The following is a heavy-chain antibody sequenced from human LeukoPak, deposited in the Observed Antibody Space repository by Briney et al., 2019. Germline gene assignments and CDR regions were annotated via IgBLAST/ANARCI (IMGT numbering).Heavy chain of an antibody. CDR3: ARGAKDGYSSWNY. CDR2: INSDGSST. V-gene: IGHV3-74*01. Sequence: GGSLRLSCAASGFTFSSYRMHWVRQAPGKGPVWVSRINSDGSSTSYADSVKGRFTISRDNAKNTVYLQMNSLRAEDTAVYYCARGAKDGYSSWNYWGQGTLVTVSS. J-gene: IGHJ4*02. CDR1: GFTFSSYR. D-gene: IGHD5-18*01.